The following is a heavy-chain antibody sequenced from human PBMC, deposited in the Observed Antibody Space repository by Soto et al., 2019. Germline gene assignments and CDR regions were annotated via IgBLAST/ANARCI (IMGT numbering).Heavy chain of an antibody. CDR1: GGSIDGYN. D-gene: IGHD3-10*01. CDR3: ARQGIGNLHGLVDV. CDR2: VYYNGGS. V-gene: IGHV4-59*08. J-gene: IGHJ6*02. Sequence: QVQLQESGPGLVKPSETLSLTCTVSGGSIDGYNCAWIRQPPGKALEWVGYVYYNGGSSYNPSLKSRVTLSMGTSKSQFSLQLRSVTAADTAVYYCARQGIGNLHGLVDVWGRGTTVTVSS.